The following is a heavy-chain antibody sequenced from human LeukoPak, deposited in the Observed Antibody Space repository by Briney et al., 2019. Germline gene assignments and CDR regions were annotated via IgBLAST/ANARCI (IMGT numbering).Heavy chain of an antibody. J-gene: IGHJ4*02. CDR1: GFTFSSYG. V-gene: IGHV3-30*03. CDR3: ARDENMNYYDSSGYENFDY. Sequence: GGSLRLSCAASGFTFSSYGMHWVRQAPGKGLEWVAVISYDGSNKYYADSVKGRFTISRDNSKNTLYLQMNSLRAEDTAVYYCARDENMNYYDSSGYENFDYWGQGTLVTVSS. D-gene: IGHD3-22*01. CDR2: ISYDGSNK.